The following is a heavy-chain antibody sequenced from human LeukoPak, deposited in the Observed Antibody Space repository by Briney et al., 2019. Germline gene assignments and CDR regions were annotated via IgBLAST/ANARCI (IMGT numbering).Heavy chain of an antibody. J-gene: IGHJ3*02. CDR3: AREGRWLQLSFDAFDI. CDR1: GGSFSGYY. D-gene: IGHD5-24*01. CDR2: INHSGST. V-gene: IGHV4-34*01. Sequence: SETLSLTCAVYGGSFSGYYWSWIRQPPGKGLEWIGEINHSGSTNYNPSLKSRVTISVDTSKNQFSLRLRSVTAADTAVYYCAREGRWLQLSFDAFDIWGQGTMVIVSS.